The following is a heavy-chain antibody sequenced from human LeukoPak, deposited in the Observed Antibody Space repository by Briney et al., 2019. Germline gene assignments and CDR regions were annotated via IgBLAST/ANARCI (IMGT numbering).Heavy chain of an antibody. CDR3: ARRPYDSSGYYRDDAFDI. CDR2: IYPGDSET. J-gene: IGHJ3*02. V-gene: IGHV5-51*01. CDR1: GYFFNSYW. Sequence: GESLKISCKGSGYFFNSYWIGWVRQMPGKGLEWMGIIYPGDSETRYSPSFQGQVTISADKSISTDYLQWSSLKASDTAMYYCARRPYDSSGYYRDDAFDIWGQGTAVTVSS. D-gene: IGHD3-22*01.